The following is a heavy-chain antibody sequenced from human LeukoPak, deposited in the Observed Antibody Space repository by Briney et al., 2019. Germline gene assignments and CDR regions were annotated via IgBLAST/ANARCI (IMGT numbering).Heavy chain of an antibody. V-gene: IGHV1-69*13. J-gene: IGHJ6*03. D-gene: IGHD3-22*01. CDR3: ARVPYYYDSSGPSSRYYMDV. Sequence: SVKVSCKASGGTFSSYAISWVRQAPGQGLEWMGGIIPIFGTANYAQKFQGRVTITADESTSTAYMELSSLRSEDTAVYYCARVPYYYDSSGPSSRYYMDVWGKGTTVTVSS. CDR2: IIPIFGTA. CDR1: GGTFSSYA.